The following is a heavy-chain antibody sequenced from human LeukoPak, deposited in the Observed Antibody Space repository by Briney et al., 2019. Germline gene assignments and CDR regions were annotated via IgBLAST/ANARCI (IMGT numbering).Heavy chain of an antibody. CDR3: ARTLGVCSGTGCWYSFDS. CDR2: TYSSGST. CDR1: GGSISSSNYY. D-gene: IGHD2-2*01. J-gene: IGHJ4*02. Sequence: SETLSLTCTVSGGSISSSNYYWSWIRQPPGKGLEWIGFTYSSGSTYYNPSLKSRITISLDASTKQFSLKMRSANAADTAAYFCARTLGVCSGTGCWYSFDSWGPGTQVAVSS. V-gene: IGHV4-30-4*01.